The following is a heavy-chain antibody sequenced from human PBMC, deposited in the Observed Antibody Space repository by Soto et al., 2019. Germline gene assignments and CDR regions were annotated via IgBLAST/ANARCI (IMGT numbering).Heavy chain of an antibody. J-gene: IGHJ4*02. Sequence: EVRLVETGVDLIQPGGSLRLSCAVSGFTVSNNYMYWVRQPPGKGLEWVSLIYSHGDTRYADSVRGRFTVSRDNSKNTLYLQMNSLRSEDTAVYYCARKTDSGGNGGFWGQGTLVTVSS. CDR3: ARKTDSGGNGGF. D-gene: IGHD2-15*01. V-gene: IGHV3-53*05. CDR2: IYSHGDT. CDR1: GFTVSNNY.